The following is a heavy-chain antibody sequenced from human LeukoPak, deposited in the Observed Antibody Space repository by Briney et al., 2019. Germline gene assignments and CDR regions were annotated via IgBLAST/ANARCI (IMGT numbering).Heavy chain of an antibody. CDR2: IYYSGST. CDR3: ARESWSSGYSFDY. Sequence: PSETLYLTCTVSGGSISSGDYYWSWIRQPPGKGLEWIGYIYYSGSTYYNPSLKSRVTISVDTSKNQFSLKLSSVTAADTAVYYCARESWSSGYSFDYWGQGTLVTVSS. V-gene: IGHV4-30-4*01. J-gene: IGHJ4*02. D-gene: IGHD3-22*01. CDR1: GGSISSGDYY.